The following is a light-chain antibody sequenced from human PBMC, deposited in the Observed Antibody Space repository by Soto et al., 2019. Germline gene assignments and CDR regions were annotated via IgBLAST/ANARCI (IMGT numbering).Light chain of an antibody. V-gene: IGKV3-20*01. J-gene: IGKJ4*01. CDR1: QTVSSSH. Sequence: EIVLTQSPGSVSLSPGERVSLSCRASQTVSSSHLAWYQQKPGQAPRLLIYATSSRATGISDRFSGSGSGTDITLTISRLEPEDFGVYFCQQYVNSPLTFGEGSKVEIK. CDR3: QQYVNSPLT. CDR2: ATS.